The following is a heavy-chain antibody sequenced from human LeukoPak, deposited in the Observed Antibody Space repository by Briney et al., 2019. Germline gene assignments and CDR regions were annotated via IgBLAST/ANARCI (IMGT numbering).Heavy chain of an antibody. Sequence: GGSLRLSCAASGLTVSSNSMSWVRQAPGKGLEWVSVIYSGSTYYADSVKGRFTVPRDNSKNTLYLEMNSLRAEDTAVYYCAKDTIFTVDPFDYWGQGTLVTVSS. V-gene: IGHV3-66*03. CDR1: GLTVSSNS. J-gene: IGHJ4*02. D-gene: IGHD3-3*01. CDR2: IYSGST. CDR3: AKDTIFTVDPFDY.